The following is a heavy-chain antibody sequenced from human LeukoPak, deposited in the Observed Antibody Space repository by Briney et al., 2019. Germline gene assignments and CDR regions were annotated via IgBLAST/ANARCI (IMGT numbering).Heavy chain of an antibody. CDR1: GFTFSSYA. J-gene: IGHJ4*02. CDR2: ISYDGSNK. Sequence: PGRSLRLSCVASGFTFSSYAMHWVRQAPGKGLEWVAVISYDGSNKYYADSVKGRFTISRDDSKNTLYLQMNSLRAEDTAVYYCARDRSSRRGYYFDYWGQGTLVTVSS. V-gene: IGHV3-30*04. CDR3: ARDRSSRRGYYFDY. D-gene: IGHD2-2*01.